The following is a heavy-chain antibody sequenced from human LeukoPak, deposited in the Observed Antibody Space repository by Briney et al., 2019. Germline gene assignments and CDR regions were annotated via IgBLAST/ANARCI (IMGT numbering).Heavy chain of an antibody. J-gene: IGHJ4*02. CDR2: SHYTGNT. CDR3: ARRDNFDY. Sequence: SETLSLTCAVSGGSISDYYWSWIRQPPGKGLEWIGYSHYTGNTNYNPSLKSRVTISVDASKNQFSLRLSSVTAADTAVYYCARRDNFDYWGQGTLVTVSS. V-gene: IGHV4-59*08. CDR1: GGSISDYY. D-gene: IGHD2-15*01.